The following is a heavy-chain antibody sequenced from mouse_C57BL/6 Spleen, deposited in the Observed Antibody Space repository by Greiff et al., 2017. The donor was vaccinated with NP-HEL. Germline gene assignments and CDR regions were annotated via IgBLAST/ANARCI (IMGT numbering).Heavy chain of an antibody. D-gene: IGHD2-4*01. CDR1: GYTFTSYW. V-gene: IGHV1-52*01. CDR2: IDPSDSET. Sequence: QVQLQQPGAELVRPGSSVKLSCKASGYTFTSYWMHWVKQRPIQGLEWIGNIDPSDSETHYNQKFKDKATLTVDTSSSTAYMQLSSLTSEDSAVYYCARGYYDYDGYYAMDYWGQGTSVTVSS. J-gene: IGHJ4*01. CDR3: ARGYYDYDGYYAMDY.